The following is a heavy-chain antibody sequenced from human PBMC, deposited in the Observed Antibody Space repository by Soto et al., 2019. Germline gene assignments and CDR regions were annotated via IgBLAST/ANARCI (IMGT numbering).Heavy chain of an antibody. CDR1: GHTFTVYY. CDR3: ARDLAKGGGSAGFDY. J-gene: IGHJ4*02. D-gene: IGHD1-26*01. CDR2: INPKSGGT. Sequence: ASVKVSCKASGHTFTVYYMHWVRQAPGQGLEWMGWINPKSGGTMYPQKFQGRVTMTWDTSISTAYMALTRLRSDDTAVYYCARDLAKGGGSAGFDYWGQGTLVTVSS. V-gene: IGHV1-2*02.